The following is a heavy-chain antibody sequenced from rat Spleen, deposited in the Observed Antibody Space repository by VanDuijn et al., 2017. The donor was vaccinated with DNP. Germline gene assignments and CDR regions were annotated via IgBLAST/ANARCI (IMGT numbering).Heavy chain of an antibody. CDR2: IGSPAYAP. V-gene: IGHV5-27*01. J-gene: IGHJ3*01. CDR1: GFTFSAYY. Sequence: EVQLVESGGGLVQPGRSLKLSCAASGFTFSAYYMAWVRQAPAKGLEWVAYIGSPAYAPYYTDSVKGRFAISRDNAKSTLYLQMNSRRSEDTATYYCATSGYGFDGYPFAYWGQGTLVTVSS. CDR3: ATSGYGFDGYPFAY. D-gene: IGHD1-12*03.